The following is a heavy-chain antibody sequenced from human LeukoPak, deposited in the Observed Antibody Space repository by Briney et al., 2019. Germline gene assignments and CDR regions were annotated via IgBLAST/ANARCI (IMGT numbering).Heavy chain of an antibody. J-gene: IGHJ4*02. V-gene: IGHV5-51*01. CDR1: GYRFTSYW. D-gene: IGHD6-19*01. Sequence: GESLKISFKGSGYRFTSYWIGWVRPMPGKGLEWMGIIYPGDSDTRYSPSFQGQVTISADKSISTAYLQWSSLKASDTAMYYCARLAVPYYFDYWGQGTLVTVSS. CDR2: IYPGDSDT. CDR3: ARLAVPYYFDY.